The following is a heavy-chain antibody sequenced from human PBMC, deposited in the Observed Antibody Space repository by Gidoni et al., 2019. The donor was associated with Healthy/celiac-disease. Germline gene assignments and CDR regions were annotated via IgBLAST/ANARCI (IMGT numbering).Heavy chain of an antibody. D-gene: IGHD2-21*02. V-gene: IGHV3-23*01. Sequence: EVQLLEPGGGLVQPGGSLRLSCAASGFTFSSYAMSWVRQAPGKGLEWVSAISGSGGSTYYADSVKGRFTISRDNSKNTLYLQMNSLRAEDTAVYYCAKDAPLWCGGDCYSWDDYWGQGTLVTVSS. CDR3: AKDAPLWCGGDCYSWDDY. J-gene: IGHJ4*02. CDR2: ISGSGGST. CDR1: GFTFSSYA.